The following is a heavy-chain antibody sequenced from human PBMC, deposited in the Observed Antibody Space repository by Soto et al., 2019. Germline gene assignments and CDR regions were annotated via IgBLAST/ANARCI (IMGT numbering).Heavy chain of an antibody. CDR3: AAASSTSGGYYGMDV. CDR2: IVVGSGHT. CDR1: GVSFTSSA. D-gene: IGHD2-2*01. J-gene: IGHJ6*02. Sequence: QMQLVQSVPEVKKPGTSVKVSCKTSGVSFTSSAMQWVRQARGQRLEWIGWIVVGSGHTNNAQKFQERVTITRDMSTSTAYMELRSLRSEDTAVYYCAAASSTSGGYYGMDVWGQGTTVTVSS. V-gene: IGHV1-58*02.